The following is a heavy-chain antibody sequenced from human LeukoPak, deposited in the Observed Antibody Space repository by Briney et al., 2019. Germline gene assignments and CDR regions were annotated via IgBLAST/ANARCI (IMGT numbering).Heavy chain of an antibody. CDR1: GRSISDSGYY. D-gene: IGHD2-15*01. J-gene: IGHJ4*02. Sequence: SSETLSLTCTVSGRSISDSGYYWGWLRQPPGKGREWIGSIFYNGHTYYNPSLKSRFTISVDTSKNQFSLKRTSVTAADTAVYYCAKHCSGGTCYIALDHWGRGSLVTVSS. CDR2: IFYNGHT. V-gene: IGHV4-39*01. CDR3: AKHCSGGTCYIALDH.